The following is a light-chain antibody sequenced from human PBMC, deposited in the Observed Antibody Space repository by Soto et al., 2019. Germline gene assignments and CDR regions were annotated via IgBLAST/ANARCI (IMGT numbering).Light chain of an antibody. Sequence: QSLRTQPPSVSLAPGQRVTISCTGGSSNIGAGYDVHWYHQLPGTAPKLLIYGNSNRPSGVPDRFSGSKSGTSASLAITGLQAENEADYYCQSYDSSLSGHYVFGTGTKVTVL. CDR3: QSYDSSLSGHYV. CDR1: SSNIGAGYD. V-gene: IGLV1-40*01. J-gene: IGLJ1*01. CDR2: GNS.